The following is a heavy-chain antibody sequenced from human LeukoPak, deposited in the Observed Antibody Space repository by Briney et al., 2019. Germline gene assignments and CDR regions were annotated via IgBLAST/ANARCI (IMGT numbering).Heavy chain of an antibody. CDR3: ARSRQQLVRWANWFDP. Sequence: SETLSLTCAVYGGSFSGYYWSWIRQPPGKGLEWIGEINHSGSTNYNPSLKSRVTISVDTSKNQFSLKLSSVTAADTAVYYCARSRQQLVRWANWFDPWGQGTLVTVPS. V-gene: IGHV4-34*01. D-gene: IGHD6-13*01. J-gene: IGHJ5*02. CDR1: GGSFSGYY. CDR2: INHSGST.